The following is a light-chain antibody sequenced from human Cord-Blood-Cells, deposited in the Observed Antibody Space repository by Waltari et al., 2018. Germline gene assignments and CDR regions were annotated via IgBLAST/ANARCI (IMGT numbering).Light chain of an antibody. J-gene: IGLJ2*01. CDR1: SSAVGSYNL. Sequence: QSALTQPASVSGSPGQSITIPCTGTSSAVGSYNLVSWYQHHPGKAPTLMIDEGSQRPSGVSNRFSVSKTGNTASLTISGLQAEDEEDYYCCSYAGSSTFVVFGGGTKLTVL. CDR2: EGS. V-gene: IGLV2-23*03. CDR3: CSYAGSSTFVV.